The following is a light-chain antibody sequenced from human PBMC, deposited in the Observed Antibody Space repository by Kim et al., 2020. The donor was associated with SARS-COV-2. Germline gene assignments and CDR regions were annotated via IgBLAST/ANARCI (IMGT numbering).Light chain of an antibody. J-gene: IGKJ4*01. V-gene: IGKV3-11*01. CDR1: QSVSDY. Sequence: ENVLTQSPVTLSLSPGERAILSCRASQSVSDYLAWYQQKPGQAPRLLIYDASNRATGIPARFSGSGSGTDFTLTISSLEPEDFAVYYCQQRSNWPLTFVGGTKVDIK. CDR3: QQRSNWPLT. CDR2: DAS.